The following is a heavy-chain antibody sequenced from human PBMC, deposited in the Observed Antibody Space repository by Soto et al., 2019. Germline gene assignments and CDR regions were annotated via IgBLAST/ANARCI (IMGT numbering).Heavy chain of an antibody. V-gene: IGHV3-23*01. CDR1: GFTFSSYS. CDR3: AKEGGYSSSLYYYYYGMDV. D-gene: IGHD6-13*01. J-gene: IGHJ6*02. CDR2: ISGSGGST. Sequence: PGGSLRLSCAASGFTFSSYSMNWVRQAPGKGLEWVSAISGSGGSTYYADSAKGRFTISRDNSKNTLYLQMNSLRAEDTAVYYCAKEGGYSSSLYYYYYGMDVWGQGTKVTVSS.